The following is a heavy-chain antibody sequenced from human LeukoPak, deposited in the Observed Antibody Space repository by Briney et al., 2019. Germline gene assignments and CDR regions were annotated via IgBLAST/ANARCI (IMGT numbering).Heavy chain of an antibody. V-gene: IGHV1-2*02. J-gene: IGHJ6*02. CDR2: INPNSGGT. Sequence: GASVKVSCKASGYTFTGYYMHWVRQAPGQRLEWMGWINPNSGGTNYAQKFQGRVTMTTDTSTSTAYMELRSLTSDDTAVYYCAREGRKEYDILTGYYRFYYYGMDVWGQGTTVIVSS. CDR1: GYTFTGYY. CDR3: AREGRKEYDILTGYYRFYYYGMDV. D-gene: IGHD3-9*01.